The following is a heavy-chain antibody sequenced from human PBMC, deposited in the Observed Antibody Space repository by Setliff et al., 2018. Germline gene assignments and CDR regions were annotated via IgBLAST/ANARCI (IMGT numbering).Heavy chain of an antibody. D-gene: IGHD3-22*01. CDR2: IYYRGST. V-gene: IGHV4-30-4*08. CDR1: GDSISSGDYY. Sequence: SETLSLTCTVSGDSISSGDYYWSWIRQSPGKGLEWIGHIYYRGSTYYNPSLRSRLAMSIDTSKNQFSLKLSSVTAADTAVYYCARDKLSGYQVYYYYGMDVWGQGTTVTVSS. CDR3: ARDKLSGYQVYYYYGMDV. J-gene: IGHJ6*02.